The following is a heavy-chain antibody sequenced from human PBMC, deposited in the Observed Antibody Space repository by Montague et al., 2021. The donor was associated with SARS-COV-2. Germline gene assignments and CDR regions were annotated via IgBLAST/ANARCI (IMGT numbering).Heavy chain of an antibody. CDR2: IIYSGRT. D-gene: IGHD3-3*01. CDR1: GGTFNEYY. V-gene: IGHV4-34*01. Sequence: SETLSLTCAVYGGTFNEYYWAWIRQAPGKGLEWIGAIIYSGRTNYSPSLKSRVTVLVDTSQNQFSLRLTSVTAADTAVYYCARGTGGHITVFEVVIKYWYCDAWGRGTPVTISS. CDR3: ARGTGGHITVFEVVIKYWYCDA. J-gene: IGHJ2*01.